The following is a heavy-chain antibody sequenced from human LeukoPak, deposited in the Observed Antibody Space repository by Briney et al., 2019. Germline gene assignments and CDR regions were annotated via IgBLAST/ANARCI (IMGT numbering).Heavy chain of an antibody. Sequence: PGRSLRLSCAASGFTFSSYAMHWVRQAPGKGLEWVAVISYDGSNKYYADSVKGRFTISRDNSKNTLYLQMNSLRAEDTAVYYCARAALELPFKRWPQMEVDYWGQGTLVTVSS. CDR2: ISYDGSNK. J-gene: IGHJ4*02. V-gene: IGHV3-30*04. D-gene: IGHD5-24*01. CDR1: GFTFSSYA. CDR3: ARAALELPFKRWPQMEVDY.